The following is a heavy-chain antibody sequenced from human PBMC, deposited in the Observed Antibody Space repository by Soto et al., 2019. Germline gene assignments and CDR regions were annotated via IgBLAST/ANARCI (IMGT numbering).Heavy chain of an antibody. CDR3: ARGGKTLTTFDY. CDR1: GGSISSYY. Sequence: SATLSLTSTVSGGSISSYYWSWSRQPPGKGLEWIGCIYYNGSTNYSPSLESRVTISVDRSKNQFPLKLTSVTAADTAVYYCARGGKTLTTFDYWGQGTLVTVSS. CDR2: IYYNGST. V-gene: IGHV4-59*01. D-gene: IGHD4-17*01. J-gene: IGHJ4*02.